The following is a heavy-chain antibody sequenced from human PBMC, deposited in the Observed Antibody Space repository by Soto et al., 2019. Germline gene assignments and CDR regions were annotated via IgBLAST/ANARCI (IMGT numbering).Heavy chain of an antibody. CDR2: TRNKASSYTT. Sequence: EVQLVESGGGLVQPGGSLRLSCAASGFSFSDYYIKWVRQAPGKGLEWVGRTRNKASSYTTDYAAFVKGRFTISRDDSKNLIYLQMNSLKTEGTAVYYCAREGSSSGPDYEYWGQGTLVTVSS. CDR1: GFSFSDYY. V-gene: IGHV3-72*01. J-gene: IGHJ4*02. D-gene: IGHD3-22*01. CDR3: AREGSSSGPDYEY.